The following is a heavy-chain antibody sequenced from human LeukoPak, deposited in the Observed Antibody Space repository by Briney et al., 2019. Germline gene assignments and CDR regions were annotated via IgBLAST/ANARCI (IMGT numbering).Heavy chain of an antibody. Sequence: SETLSLTCTVSGGSISSGGYYWSWIRQHPGKGLEWIGYIHYSGSTYYNPSLKSRVTISVDTSKNQFSLKLSSVTAADTAVYYCARAAYSNYEVPGYYYYYYMDVWGKGTTVTVSS. J-gene: IGHJ6*03. V-gene: IGHV4-31*03. CDR1: GGSISSGGYY. CDR2: IHYSGST. CDR3: ARAAYSNYEVPGYYYYYYMDV. D-gene: IGHD4-11*01.